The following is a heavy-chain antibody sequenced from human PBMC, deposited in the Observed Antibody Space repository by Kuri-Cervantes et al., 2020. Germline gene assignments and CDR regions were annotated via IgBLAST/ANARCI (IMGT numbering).Heavy chain of an antibody. CDR1: GFTFSSYG. Sequence: GESLKISCAASGFTFSSYGMHWVRQAPGKGLEWVAVISYDGSNKYYADSVKGRFTISRDNSKNTLYLQMNSLRAEDTAVYYCAKDPEARGSYSVGYFQHWDQGTLVTVSS. CDR2: ISYDGSNK. J-gene: IGHJ1*01. CDR3: AKDPEARGSYSVGYFQH. D-gene: IGHD1-26*01. V-gene: IGHV3-30*18.